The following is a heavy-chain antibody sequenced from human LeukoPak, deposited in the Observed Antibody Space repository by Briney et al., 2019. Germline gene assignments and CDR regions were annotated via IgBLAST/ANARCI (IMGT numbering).Heavy chain of an antibody. D-gene: IGHD3-10*02. V-gene: IGHV3-21*01. CDR1: GFTFNTYT. CDR2: IDSSNTYI. J-gene: IGHJ6*04. CDR3: AELGITMIGGV. Sequence: PGGSLRLSCAASGFTFNTYTMSWVRQAPGKGLEWVSSIDSSNTYIYYADSVKGRFTISRDNAKNSLYLQMNSLRAEDTAVYYCAELGITMIGGVWGKGTTVTISS.